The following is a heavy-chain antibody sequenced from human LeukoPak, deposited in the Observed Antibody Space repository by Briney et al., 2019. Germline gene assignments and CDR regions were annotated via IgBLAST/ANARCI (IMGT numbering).Heavy chain of an antibody. CDR3: ARGAVTTPYPIDF. CDR1: GSSFCSYY. D-gene: IGHD4-17*01. Sequence: PSQTLSLTCAVYGSSFCSYYWSWIRQPPGQGLEWIGDINYSGTINYNPSLKSRVTLSLDTSKKQFSVKLTSVTAADTAVYYCARGAVTTPYPIDFWGQGTLVTVSS. CDR2: INYSGTI. J-gene: IGHJ4*02. V-gene: IGHV4-34*01.